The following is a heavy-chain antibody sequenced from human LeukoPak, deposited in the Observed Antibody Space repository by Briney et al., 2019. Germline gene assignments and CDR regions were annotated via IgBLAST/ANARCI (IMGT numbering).Heavy chain of an antibody. Sequence: SGGSLRLSCAASGFTFSSYAMSWVRQAPGKGLEWVSTIYDNTYYADSVKGRFTISRDNSKNTLYLQMNSLRAEDTAVYYCAKRGSYCFDYLGQGTLVTVSS. CDR3: AKRGSYCFDY. CDR1: GFTFSSYA. D-gene: IGHD6-13*01. V-gene: IGHV3-23*01. J-gene: IGHJ4*02. CDR2: IYDNT.